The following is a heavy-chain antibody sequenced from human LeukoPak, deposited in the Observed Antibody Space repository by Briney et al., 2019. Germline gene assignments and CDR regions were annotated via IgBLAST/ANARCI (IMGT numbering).Heavy chain of an antibody. D-gene: IGHD2-2*01. V-gene: IGHV3-23*01. CDR3: ARLLVPKYAFDI. J-gene: IGHJ3*02. CDR2: ISGSGGST. CDR1: GFTFSSYA. Sequence: GGSLRLSCAASGFTFSSYAMSWVRQAPGKGLEWVSAISGSGGSTYYADSVKGRFTISRDKSKNTLYLQMNSLRAEDTAVYYCARLLVPKYAFDIWGQGTMVTVSS.